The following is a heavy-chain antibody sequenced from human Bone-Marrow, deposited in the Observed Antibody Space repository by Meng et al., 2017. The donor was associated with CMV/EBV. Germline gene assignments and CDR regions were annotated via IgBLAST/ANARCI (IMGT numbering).Heavy chain of an antibody. J-gene: IGHJ4*02. Sequence: GESLKISCAASGFTFSSYAMSWVRQAPGKGLEWVSAISGSGGSTYYADSVKGRFTISRDNSKNTLYLQMNSLRAEDTAVYYCAKDRIKRMTTGFDYWGQGTLVTVSS. D-gene: IGHD4-11*01. CDR3: AKDRIKRMTTGFDY. CDR1: GFTFSSYA. CDR2: ISGSGGST. V-gene: IGHV3-23*01.